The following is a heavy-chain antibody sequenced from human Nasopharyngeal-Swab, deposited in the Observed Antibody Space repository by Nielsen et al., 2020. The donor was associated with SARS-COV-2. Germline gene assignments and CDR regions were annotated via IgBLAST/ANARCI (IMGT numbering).Heavy chain of an antibody. D-gene: IGHD3-10*01. Sequence: ASVKVSCKASGYTFTSYGISWVRQAPGQGLEWMGWISAYNGKTNYAQKLQGRVTMTTDTSTSTAYMELRSLRSDDTAVYYCARDRTGVIISYYYYYGMDVWGQGTTVTVSS. CDR1: GYTFTSYG. CDR2: ISAYNGKT. CDR3: ARDRTGVIISYYYYYGMDV. V-gene: IGHV1-18*01. J-gene: IGHJ6*02.